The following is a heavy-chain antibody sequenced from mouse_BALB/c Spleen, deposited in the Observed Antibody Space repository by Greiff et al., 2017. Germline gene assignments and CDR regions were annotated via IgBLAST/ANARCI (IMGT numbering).Heavy chain of an antibody. Sequence: EVQLQESGGGLVKLGGSLKLSCAASGFTFSSYYMSWVRQTPEKRLELVAAINSNGGSTYYPDTVKGRFTISRDNAMNTLYLQMSSLKSEDTALYYCARQGYDGAWFAYWGQGTLVTVSA. D-gene: IGHD2-14*01. V-gene: IGHV5-6-2*01. J-gene: IGHJ3*01. CDR3: ARQGYDGAWFAY. CDR1: GFTFSSYY. CDR2: INSNGGST.